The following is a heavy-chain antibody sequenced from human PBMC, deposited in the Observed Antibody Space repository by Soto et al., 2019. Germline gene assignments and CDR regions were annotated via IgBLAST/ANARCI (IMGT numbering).Heavy chain of an antibody. CDR3: ARGRKGSSSSWYVD. V-gene: IGHV4-34*01. CDR2: ITHSGST. D-gene: IGHD6-13*01. Sequence: VQLLESGGGLVQPGGSLRLSCAASGFTFSAYAMTWVRQAPGKGLEWIGEITHSGSTNYNPSLKSRVTISVDTSKNQFSLELRSVTAADTAVYYCARGRKGSSSSWYVDWGQGTLVTVSS. CDR1: GFTFSAYA. J-gene: IGHJ4*02.